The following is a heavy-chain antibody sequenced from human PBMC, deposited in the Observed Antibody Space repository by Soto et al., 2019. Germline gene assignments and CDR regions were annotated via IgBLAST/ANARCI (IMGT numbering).Heavy chain of an antibody. D-gene: IGHD1-1*01. CDR3: ARLTEAERH. J-gene: IGHJ4*02. CDR2: LYNHGKT. V-gene: IGHV3-53*01. CDR1: GFIVSSSH. Sequence: PGGSLRLSCVVSGFIVSSSHMTWVRQAPGKGLEGVSILYNHGKTNYVDSVKGRFTITRDNSKNTVYLQMNSLRVEDTAVYYCARLTEAERHWGQGALVTVSS.